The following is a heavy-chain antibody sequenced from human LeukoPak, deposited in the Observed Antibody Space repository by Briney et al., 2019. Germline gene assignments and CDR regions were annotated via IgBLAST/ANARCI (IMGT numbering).Heavy chain of an antibody. J-gene: IGHJ6*02. Sequence: PSETLSLTCTVSGGSISSYYWSWIRQPPGKGLEWIGYIYNSGTTNYNPSLKSRVTISVDTSKNQFSLKLSSVTAADTAVYYCARHYYDGSGYWSGYRYYGMDVWGQGTTVTVSS. V-gene: IGHV4-59*08. CDR1: GGSISSYY. D-gene: IGHD3-22*01. CDR2: IYNSGTT. CDR3: ARHYYDGSGYWSGYRYYGMDV.